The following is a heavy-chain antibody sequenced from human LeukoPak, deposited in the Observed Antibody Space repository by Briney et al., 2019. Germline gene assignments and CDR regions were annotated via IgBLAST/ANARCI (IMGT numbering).Heavy chain of an antibody. Sequence: PSETLSLTCTVSGGSISSGSYYWSWIRQPAGKGLEWIGRIYTSGSTNYNPSLKSRVTISVDTSKNQFSLKLSSVTAADTAVYYCASNYGSGRTDLDYWGQGTLVTVSS. CDR1: GGSISSGSYY. D-gene: IGHD3-10*01. CDR3: ASNYGSGRTDLDY. V-gene: IGHV4-61*02. J-gene: IGHJ4*02. CDR2: IYTSGST.